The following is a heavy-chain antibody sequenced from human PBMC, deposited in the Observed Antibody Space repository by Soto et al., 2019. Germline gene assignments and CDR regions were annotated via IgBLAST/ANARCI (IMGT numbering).Heavy chain of an antibody. CDR3: TKDTFGAWES. D-gene: IGHD1-26*01. CDR2: INPESTTL. V-gene: IGHV3-74*01. CDR1: EITLNIYW. Sequence: EAQLVESGGGLVQPGGSLTLSCTASEITLNIYWMHWIRQAPVKGLVWVSRINPESTTLTYADSVTGRFTISRDSAKNTLYLQMNGLSAEDTAIYYCTKDTFGAWESWGQGTLVTVSS. J-gene: IGHJ5*02.